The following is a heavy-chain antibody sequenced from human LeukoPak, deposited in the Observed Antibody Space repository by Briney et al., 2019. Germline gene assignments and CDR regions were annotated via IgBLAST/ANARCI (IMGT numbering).Heavy chain of an antibody. CDR2: ISGSGGST. J-gene: IGHJ4*02. CDR1: GFTFSSYA. D-gene: IGHD2-8*02. CDR3: TRDRGFCTGATCHPNDY. V-gene: IGHV3-23*01. Sequence: GGSLRLSCAASGFTFSSYAMSWVRQAPGKGLEWVSAISGSGGSTYYADSVKGRFTISRDNSKNTLYLQMNSLRAEDTAVYYCTRDRGFCTGATCHPNDYWGQGTLVTVSS.